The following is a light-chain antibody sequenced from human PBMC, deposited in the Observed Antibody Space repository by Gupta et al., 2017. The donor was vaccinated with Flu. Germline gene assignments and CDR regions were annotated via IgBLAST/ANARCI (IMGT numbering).Light chain of an antibody. CDR2: GVS. V-gene: IGKV3-20*01. Sequence: EIVLTQSPGTLFLSPGESATLSCRASQNIDNNYLAWYQHSPGQAPRLLIYGVSNRATGIPDRFSGGGSGTDFTLTISRLEPEDFAVYYCQQYGSSPPLTFGGGTKVEIK. CDR3: QQYGSSPPLT. CDR1: QNIDNNY. J-gene: IGKJ4*01.